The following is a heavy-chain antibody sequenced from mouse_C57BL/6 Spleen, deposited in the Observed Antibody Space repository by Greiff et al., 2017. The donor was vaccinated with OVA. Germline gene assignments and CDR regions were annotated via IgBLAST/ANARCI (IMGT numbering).Heavy chain of an antibody. V-gene: IGHV7-1*01. D-gene: IGHD1-1*01. CDR3: ARDAAGGSSYGYFDV. J-gene: IGHJ1*03. CDR1: GFTFSDFY. Sequence: EVHGVESGGGLVQSGRSLRLSCATSGFTFSDFYMEWVRQAPGKGLEWIAASRNKANDYTTEYSASVKGRFIVSRDTSQSILYLQMNALRAEDTAIYYCARDAAGGSSYGYFDVWGTGTTVTVSS. CDR2: SRNKANDYTT.